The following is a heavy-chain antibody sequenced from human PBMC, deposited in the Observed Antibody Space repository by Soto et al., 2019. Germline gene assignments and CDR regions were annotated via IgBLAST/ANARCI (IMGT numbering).Heavy chain of an antibody. Sequence: QVQLVQSGAEVKKPGASVKVSCKASGYTFTSYAMHWVRQAPGQRLEWMGWINAGNGNTKYSQKFQGRVTITRDTSASTAYMELSSLRSEDTAVYYCARDLASPPGGLADAFDIWGQGTMVTVSS. J-gene: IGHJ3*02. CDR3: ARDLASPPGGLADAFDI. CDR1: GYTFTSYA. V-gene: IGHV1-3*01. CDR2: INAGNGNT. D-gene: IGHD6-19*01.